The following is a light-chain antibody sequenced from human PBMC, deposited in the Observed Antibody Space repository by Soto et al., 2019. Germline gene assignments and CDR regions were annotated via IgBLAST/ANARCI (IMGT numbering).Light chain of an antibody. J-gene: IGKJ1*01. V-gene: IGKV3-20*01. CDR1: QSVSSSF. Sequence: EIVLTQSPGTLSLSRGERATLSCRASQSVSSSFLAWHQQKPGQAPRLLIYGASSRATGIPDRFSGSGSGTDFTLTISRLEPEDFAVYYCQQYGSSPRTFGQGTKVEIK. CDR3: QQYGSSPRT. CDR2: GAS.